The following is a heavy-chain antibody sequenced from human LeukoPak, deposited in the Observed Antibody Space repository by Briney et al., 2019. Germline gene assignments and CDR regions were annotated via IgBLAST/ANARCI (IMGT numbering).Heavy chain of an antibody. CDR3: ARDHGTRAFDI. CDR1: GFTFSSYG. CDR2: IWYDGSNK. V-gene: IGHV3-33*01. Sequence: GRSLRLSCAASGFTFSSYGMHWVRQAPGKGLEWVAVIWYDGSNKYYADSVKGRFTISRDNSKNTLYLQMNSLRAEDTAVYYCARDHGTRAFDIWGQGTMVTVSS. J-gene: IGHJ3*02. D-gene: IGHD6-13*01.